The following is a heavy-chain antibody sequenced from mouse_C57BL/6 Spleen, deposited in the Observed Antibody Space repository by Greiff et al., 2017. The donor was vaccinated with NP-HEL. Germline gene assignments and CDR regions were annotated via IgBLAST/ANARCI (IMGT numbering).Heavy chain of an antibody. J-gene: IGHJ2*01. CDR2: IYPGGGYT. CDR3: ARWYYGSSPYFDY. V-gene: IGHV1-63*01. CDR1: GYTFTNYW. Sequence: QVQLQQSGAELVRPGTSVKMSCKASGYTFTNYWIGWAKQRPGHGLEWIGDIYPGGGYTNYNEKFKGKATLTADKSSSTAYMQFSSLTSEDSAIYYGARWYYGSSPYFDYWGQGTTLTVSS. D-gene: IGHD1-1*01.